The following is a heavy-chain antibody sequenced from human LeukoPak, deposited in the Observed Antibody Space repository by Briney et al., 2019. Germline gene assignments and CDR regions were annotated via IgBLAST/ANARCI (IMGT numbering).Heavy chain of an antibody. CDR3: ARAPCCSGGSCYSGVNWFDP. D-gene: IGHD2-15*01. Sequence: GASVKVSCKASGYTFTSYGISWVRQAPGQGLEWMGWISAYNGNTNYAQKLQGRVTMTTDTSTSTAYMELRSLRSDDTAVYYCARAPCCSGGSCYSGVNWFDPWGQGTLVTVSS. CDR2: ISAYNGNT. V-gene: IGHV1-18*01. CDR1: GYTFTSYG. J-gene: IGHJ5*02.